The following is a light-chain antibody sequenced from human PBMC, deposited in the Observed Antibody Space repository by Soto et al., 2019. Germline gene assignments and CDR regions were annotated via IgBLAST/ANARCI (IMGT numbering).Light chain of an antibody. CDR3: QQYNNWPYT. J-gene: IGKJ2*01. CDR2: GAS. CDR1: QSVSSN. Sequence: EIVMTQSPATLAVSPGERAALSCRASQSVSSNFAWYQQKPGQAPRLLIYGASSRATGTPARFSGSGSGTEFTRTISSLQSEDFAVYYGQQYNNWPYTFGLGTKLEMK. V-gene: IGKV3-15*01.